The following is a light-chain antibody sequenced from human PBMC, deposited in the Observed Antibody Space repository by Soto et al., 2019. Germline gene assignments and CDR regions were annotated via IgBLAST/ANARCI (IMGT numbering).Light chain of an antibody. V-gene: IGKV1-5*01. Sequence: DIQMTQSPSTLSASVGDRVTITCRASQSISSWLAWYQQKPGKAPKLLIYDASSLESGVPSRFSGSRSGTEITLPISKRQPDDVATYYCQEYNTSLTFGQGTKVDIK. CDR2: DAS. J-gene: IGKJ1*01. CDR3: QEYNTSLT. CDR1: QSISSW.